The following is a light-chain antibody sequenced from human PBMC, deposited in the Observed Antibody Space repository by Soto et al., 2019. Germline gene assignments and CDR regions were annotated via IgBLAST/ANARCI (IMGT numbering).Light chain of an antibody. CDR2: RAS. CDR1: QSIVYSDGQAY. J-gene: IGKJ4*01. CDR3: MQGTYWPPT. V-gene: IGKV2-30*01. Sequence: VVMTQSPLSLPVTLGQPAFISCRFSQSIVYSDGQAYLSWFQQRPGQSPRRLIYRASNRDSGVSDRFRGSGSGAEFTLQIDRVEAEDVGIYYFMQGTYWPPTFGRGTRVEIK.